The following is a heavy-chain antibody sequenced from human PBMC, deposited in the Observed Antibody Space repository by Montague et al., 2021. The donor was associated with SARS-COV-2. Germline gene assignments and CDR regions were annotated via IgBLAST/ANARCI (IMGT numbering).Heavy chain of an antibody. J-gene: IGHJ6*02. D-gene: IGHD1-1*01. CDR1: GDSVSSNSAT. CDR3: TSGREGNYNVMDV. Sequence: CAISGDSVSSNSATWNWVRQSPSRGLEWLGRTYYRSKWYNDYAVSARGRVTINPDTSKNQFSLQLNSVTPEDTAIYYCTSGREGNYNVMDVWGQGTTATVSS. V-gene: IGHV6-1*01. CDR2: TYYRSKWYN.